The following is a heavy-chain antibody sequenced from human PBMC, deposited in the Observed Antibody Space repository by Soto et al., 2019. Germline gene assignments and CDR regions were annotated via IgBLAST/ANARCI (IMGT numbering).Heavy chain of an antibody. D-gene: IGHD2-2*01. J-gene: IGHJ6*02. CDR2: IYPGDSDT. CDR3: ARSHLTYRCMDV. V-gene: IGHV5-51*01. Sequence: PGESLKISCKGSGYSFTSYWIHWVRQMPGKGLEWMGSIYPGDSDTRYGPSLQGQFTISADKAISTAYLQWSSLKAPDTAMYYWARSHLTYRCMDVWGQGTTVSVSS. CDR1: GYSFTSYW.